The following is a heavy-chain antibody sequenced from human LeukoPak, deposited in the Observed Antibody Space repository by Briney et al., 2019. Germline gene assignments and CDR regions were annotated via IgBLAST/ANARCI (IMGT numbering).Heavy chain of an antibody. CDR1: GYSISSGYY. D-gene: IGHD3-10*01. J-gene: IGHJ4*02. CDR2: IYHSGST. V-gene: IGHV4-38-2*02. Sequence: SETLSHTCTVSGYSISSGYYWGWIRQPPGKGLEWIGSIYHSGSTYYNPSLKSRVTISVDTSKNQFSLKLSSVTAADTAVYYCTFISMVRGVSGWGQGTLVTVSS. CDR3: TFISMVRGVSG.